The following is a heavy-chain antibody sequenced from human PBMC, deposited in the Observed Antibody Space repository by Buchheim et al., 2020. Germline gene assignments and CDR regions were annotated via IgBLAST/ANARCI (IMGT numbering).Heavy chain of an antibody. CDR3: ARERGPSYGSGTGWFDP. V-gene: IGHV4-30-2*01. J-gene: IGHJ5*02. CDR1: GVSILLFCYS. Sequence: QLQLQASGSGLVKPSPPLSLTCAVSGVSILLFCYSWSWIRQPPGKGLQWIGYIYHSGSTYYNPSLKSRVTISVDRSKKQFSLKLSSVTAADTAVYYCARERGPSYGSGTGWFDPWGQGTL. D-gene: IGHD3-10*01. CDR2: IYHSGST.